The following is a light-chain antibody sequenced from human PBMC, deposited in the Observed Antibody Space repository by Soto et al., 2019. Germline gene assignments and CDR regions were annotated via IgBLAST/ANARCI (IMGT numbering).Light chain of an antibody. CDR3: QQSYSTATWT. CDR2: ATS. V-gene: IGKV1-39*01. J-gene: IGKJ1*01. CDR1: QSISTY. Sequence: DIQMTQSPSSLSASVGDRVTITCRASQSISTYLNWYQQKPGKAPYLLIYATSTLQSGVPSRFSGSASGTDFTLTISSLQPEDFATYYCQQSYSTATWTFGPGTKVEIK.